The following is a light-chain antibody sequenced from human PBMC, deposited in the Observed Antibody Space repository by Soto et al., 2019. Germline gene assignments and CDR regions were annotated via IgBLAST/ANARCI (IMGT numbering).Light chain of an antibody. CDR1: SSDVGGYNY. CDR3: SSYTSSSTLVV. Sequence: QSALTQPASVSGSPGQSITISCTVTSSDVGGYNYVSWYQQHPGKAPKLMIYEVSNWPSGVSNRFSGSKSGNTASLTISGLQAEDEADYYCSSYTSSSTLVVFGGGTQLTVL. J-gene: IGLJ2*01. V-gene: IGLV2-14*01. CDR2: EVS.